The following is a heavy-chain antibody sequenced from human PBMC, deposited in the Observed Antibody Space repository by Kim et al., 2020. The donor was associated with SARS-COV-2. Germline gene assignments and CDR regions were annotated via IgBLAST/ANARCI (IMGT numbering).Heavy chain of an antibody. D-gene: IGHD3-3*01. J-gene: IGHJ4*02. CDR3: ARSNYDFWSGYYPGLDY. CDR1: GFTFSSYE. V-gene: IGHV3-48*03. CDR2: ISSSGSTI. Sequence: GGSLRLSCAASGFTFSSYEMNWVRQAPGKGLEWVSYISSSGSTIYYADSVKGRFTISRDNAKNSLYLQMNSLRAEDTAVYYCARSNYDFWSGYYPGLDYWGQGTLVTVSS.